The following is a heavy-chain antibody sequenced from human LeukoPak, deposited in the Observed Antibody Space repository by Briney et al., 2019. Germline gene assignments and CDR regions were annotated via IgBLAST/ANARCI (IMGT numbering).Heavy chain of an antibody. V-gene: IGHV3-23*01. D-gene: IGHD1-26*01. CDR1: GFTFSSYA. CDR3: ARDLGGSYPVGGLY. Sequence: PGGSLRLSCAASGFTFSSYAMSWVRQAPGKGLEWASAISGSGGSTYYADSVKGRFTISRDNSKNTLYLQMNSLRSEDTAVYYCARDLGGSYPVGGLYWGQGTLVTVSS. CDR2: ISGSGGST. J-gene: IGHJ4*02.